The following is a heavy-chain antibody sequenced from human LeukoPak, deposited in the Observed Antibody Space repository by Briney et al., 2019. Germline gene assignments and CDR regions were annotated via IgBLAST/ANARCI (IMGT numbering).Heavy chain of an antibody. Sequence: SVKVSYKASGGTFSSYAIGWVRQAPGQGLEWMGGIIPIFGTANYAQKFQGRVTITADESTSTAYMELSSLRSEDTAVYYCARSSIIAAAGPYYFDYWGQGTLVTVSS. CDR2: IIPIFGTA. J-gene: IGHJ4*02. CDR3: ARSSIIAAAGPYYFDY. V-gene: IGHV1-69*13. D-gene: IGHD6-13*01. CDR1: GGTFSSYA.